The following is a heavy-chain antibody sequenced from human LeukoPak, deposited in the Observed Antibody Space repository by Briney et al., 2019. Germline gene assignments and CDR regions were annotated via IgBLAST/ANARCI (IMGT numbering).Heavy chain of an antibody. J-gene: IGHJ4*02. CDR1: GGSFSGYY. D-gene: IGHD1-26*01. V-gene: IGHV4-34*01. CDR2: INHSGST. Sequence: PSETLSLTCAVYGGSFSGYYWSWIRQPPGKGLEWIGEINHSGSTNYNPSLKSRVTISVDTSKNQFSLKLSSVTAADTAVYYCARDRVGARGEGYYFDYWGQGTLVTVSS. CDR3: ARDRVGARGEGYYFDY.